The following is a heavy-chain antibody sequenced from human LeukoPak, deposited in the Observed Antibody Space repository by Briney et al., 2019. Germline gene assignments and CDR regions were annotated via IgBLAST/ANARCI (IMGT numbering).Heavy chain of an antibody. Sequence: TGGSLRLSCAASGFTFSSYSMNWVRQAPGKGLEWVSYISSSGTTIYYADSVKGRFTISRDNAKNSLYLQMNSLRAEDTAVYYCVGRFLEWSDDWGQGTLVTVSS. CDR2: ISSSGTTI. J-gene: IGHJ4*02. CDR3: VGRFLEWSDD. D-gene: IGHD3-3*01. CDR1: GFTFSSYS. V-gene: IGHV3-48*04.